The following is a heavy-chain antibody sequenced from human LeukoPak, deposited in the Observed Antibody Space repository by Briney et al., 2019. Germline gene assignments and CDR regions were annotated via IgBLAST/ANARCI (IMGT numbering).Heavy chain of an antibody. Sequence: TTSETLSLTCTVSGSISGYYWSWIRPPPGEGLEWIGYIYTSGSTNYNPSLESRDTISVDTSKNQISLDLSSVTAADTAVYYCARQKCTSTSCLTKNAFDIWGQGTMVTVSS. CDR1: GSISGYY. CDR3: ARQKCTSTSCLTKNAFDI. CDR2: IYTSGST. V-gene: IGHV4-4*09. D-gene: IGHD2-2*01. J-gene: IGHJ3*02.